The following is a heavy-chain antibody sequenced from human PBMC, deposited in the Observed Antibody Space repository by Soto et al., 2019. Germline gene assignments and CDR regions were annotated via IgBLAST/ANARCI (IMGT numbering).Heavy chain of an antibody. Sequence: TGGSLRLSCAASGFTFSSYSMNWVRQAPGKGLEWVSYITRSSSTIYYADSVKGRFTISRDNGKNSLYLQMNSLRDEDTAVYYCARLYTSGWYFDHWGQGTLVTVSS. J-gene: IGHJ4*02. CDR1: GFTFSSYS. D-gene: IGHD6-19*01. CDR2: ITRSSSTI. V-gene: IGHV3-48*02. CDR3: ARLYTSGWYFDH.